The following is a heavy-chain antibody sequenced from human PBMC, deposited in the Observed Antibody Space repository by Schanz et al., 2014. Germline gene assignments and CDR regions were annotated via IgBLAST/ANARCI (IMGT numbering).Heavy chain of an antibody. D-gene: IGHD1-1*01. V-gene: IGHV4-4*07. CDR3: LGTRTTGTTFTWFDP. Sequence: QVQLQESGPGLVKPSETLSLTCTVSGGSISSYYWSWIRQPAGKGLEWIGRIYTSGSTNYNPSLKSRVTMSVDPSKTHFSLKLIFVSASFFFFFFFLGTRTTGTTFTWFDPWGQGTLVTVSS. J-gene: IGHJ5*02. CDR1: GGSISSYY. CDR2: IYTSGST.